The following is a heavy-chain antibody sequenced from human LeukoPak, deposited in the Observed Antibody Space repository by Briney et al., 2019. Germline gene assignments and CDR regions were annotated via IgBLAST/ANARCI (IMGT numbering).Heavy chain of an antibody. CDR3: ARAQFRSGYQGIFDY. CDR2: INHSGST. V-gene: IGHV4-34*01. CDR1: GGSFSGYY. Sequence: SETLSLTCAVYGGSFSGYYWSWIRQPPGKGLEWIGEINHSGSTNYNPSLKSRVTISVDTSKNQFSLKLTFVTAADTAVYYCARAQFRSGYQGIFDYWGQGTLVTVSS. J-gene: IGHJ4*02. D-gene: IGHD3-3*01.